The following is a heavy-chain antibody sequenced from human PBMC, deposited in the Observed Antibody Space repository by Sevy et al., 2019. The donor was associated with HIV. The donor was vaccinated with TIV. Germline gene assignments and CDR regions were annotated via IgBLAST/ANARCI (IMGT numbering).Heavy chain of an antibody. V-gene: IGHV4-39*01. D-gene: IGHD6-19*01. CDR3: ARLLYSSGWVQDWFDP. J-gene: IGHJ5*02. CDR2: IYYSGST. CDR1: GGSISSSSYY. Sequence: SETLSLTCTVSGGSISSSSYYWGWIRQPPGKGLEWIGSIYYSGSTYYNPSLKSRVTISVDTSKNQFSLKLSSVTAADTAVYYCARLLYSSGWVQDWFDPWGQGTLVTVSS.